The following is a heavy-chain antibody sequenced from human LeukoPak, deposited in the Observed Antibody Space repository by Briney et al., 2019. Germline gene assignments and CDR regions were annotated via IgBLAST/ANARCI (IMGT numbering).Heavy chain of an antibody. CDR2: MSSSGTTI. J-gene: IGHJ4*02. Sequence: PTGGSLGFPGEASGFPFSSYEINGFGKAPGKGRDWVSNMSSSGTTIYYADSVKGRFTISRDNAKNTLYLQLNSVRAENTAIYYCAKAGPVVRGFIGYYWGQGTLVTVSS. CDR3: AKAGPVVRGFIGYY. V-gene: IGHV3-48*03. D-gene: IGHD3-10*01. CDR1: GFPFSSYE.